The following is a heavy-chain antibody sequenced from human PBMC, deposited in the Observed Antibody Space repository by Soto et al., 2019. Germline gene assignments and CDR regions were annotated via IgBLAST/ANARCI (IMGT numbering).Heavy chain of an antibody. D-gene: IGHD5-12*01. V-gene: IGHV3-64D*06. CDR2: IRGNGDPP. CDR1: GFTFSSYA. Sequence: GGSLRFSCSASGFTFSSYAMHWVRQAPGKGLEYVSGIRGNGDPPFYADSVKGRFTISRDNSKNTLYLQMSSLGADDTAVYYCVKSRGGNNFDFFDWGQGALVTVSS. J-gene: IGHJ4*02. CDR3: VKSRGGNNFDFFD.